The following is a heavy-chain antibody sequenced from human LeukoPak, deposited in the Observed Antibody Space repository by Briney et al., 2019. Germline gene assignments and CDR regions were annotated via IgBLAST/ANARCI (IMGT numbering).Heavy chain of an antibody. CDR3: VVRDCSGGSCYSNAFDV. CDR2: LYSRVST. CDR1: GFTVSSNY. Sequence: PGGSLRLSCAASGFTVSSNYMSWVRQTPGMGLEWVSVLYSRVSTYYPDSVNRRFTISRDNSKNTLFLQMNSLRAEDTAVYYCVVRDCSGGSCYSNAFDVWGQGTMVTVSS. J-gene: IGHJ3*01. V-gene: IGHV3-53*01. D-gene: IGHD2-15*01.